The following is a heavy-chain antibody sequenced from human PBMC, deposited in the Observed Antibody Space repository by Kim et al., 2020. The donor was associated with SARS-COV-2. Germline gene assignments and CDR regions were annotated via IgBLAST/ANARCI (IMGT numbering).Heavy chain of an antibody. CDR1: GDSIGSFY. J-gene: IGHJ4*02. CDR3: ARETTGYGELPN. Sequence: SETLSLTCSVSGDSIGSFYWSWIRQTPGKGLEWIGYVYHSGTANFSPSSNSRVTLSVDMAKNQFSLTLRSVTAADTAFYYCARETTGYGELPNWGQGIL. V-gene: IGHV4-59*01. D-gene: IGHD3-10*01. CDR2: VYHSGTA.